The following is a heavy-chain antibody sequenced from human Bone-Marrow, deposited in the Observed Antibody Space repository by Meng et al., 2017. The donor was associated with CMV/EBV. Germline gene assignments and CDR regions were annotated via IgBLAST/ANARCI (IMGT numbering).Heavy chain of an antibody. V-gene: IGHV4-39*01. J-gene: IGHJ6*02. D-gene: IGHD3-3*01. Sequence: SETLSLTCTGSGGSISSSSYYWGWIRQPPGKGLEWIGSIYYSGSTYYNPSLKSRVTISVDTSKNQFSLKLSSVTAADTAVYYCARQPATIFGVVINYYYYGMDVWGQGTTVTVSS. CDR2: IYYSGST. CDR1: GGSISSSSYY. CDR3: ARQPATIFGVVINYYYYGMDV.